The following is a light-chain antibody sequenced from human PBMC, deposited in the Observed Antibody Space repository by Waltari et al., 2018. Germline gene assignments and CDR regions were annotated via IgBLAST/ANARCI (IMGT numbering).Light chain of an antibody. CDR1: SSDVGGFNF. V-gene: IGLV2-14*03. J-gene: IGLJ2*01. Sequence: QSALTQPASVSGSPGQSSSIPCTGISSDVGGFNFVSWYQQHPGKAPKLMIYDVFNRPSGVSTRFSGSKSDNAASLAISGLQAEDEAVYYCSSYTASPPHVVFGGGTKVTVL. CDR3: SSYTASPPHVV. CDR2: DVF.